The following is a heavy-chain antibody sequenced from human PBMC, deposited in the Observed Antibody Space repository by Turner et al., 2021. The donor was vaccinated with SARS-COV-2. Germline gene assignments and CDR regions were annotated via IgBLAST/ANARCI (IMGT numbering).Heavy chain of an antibody. CDR3: ARGFDY. V-gene: IGHV4-59*01. CDR1: GGSISSYY. Sequence: QVQLQESGQGLVKPWETLSRTCTVSGGSISSYYWSWLRQPPGKGLEWIGYIYYSGSTNYNPSLKSRVTISVDTSTNQYSLKLSSVTAADTAVYYCARGFDYWGQGTLVTVSS. J-gene: IGHJ4*02. CDR2: IYYSGST.